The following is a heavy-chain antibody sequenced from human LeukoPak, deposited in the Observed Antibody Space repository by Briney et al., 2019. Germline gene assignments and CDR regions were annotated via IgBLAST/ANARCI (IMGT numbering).Heavy chain of an antibody. CDR1: GGSISSSSYY. V-gene: IGHV4-39*01. CDR3: ARHRSGDRGLESGSPVNWFDP. J-gene: IGHJ5*02. D-gene: IGHD1-26*01. Sequence: SETLSLTCTVSGGSISSSSYYWGWIRQPPGKGLEWIGSSYYSGSTYYNPSLKSRVTISVDTSKNQFSLKLSSVTAADTAVYYCARHRSGDRGLESGSPVNWFDPWGQGTLVTVSS. CDR2: SYYSGST.